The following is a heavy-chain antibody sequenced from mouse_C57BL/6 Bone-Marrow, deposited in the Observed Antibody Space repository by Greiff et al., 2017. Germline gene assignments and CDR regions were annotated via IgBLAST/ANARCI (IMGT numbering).Heavy chain of an antibody. CDR3: ARWGNWCFDY. J-gene: IGHJ2*01. CDR1: GYTFTSYG. CDR2: IYPRSGNT. D-gene: IGHD4-1*01. V-gene: IGHV1-81*01. Sequence: QVQLKESGAELARPGASVKLSCKASGYTFTSYGISWVKQRTGQGLEWIGEIYPRSGNTYYNEKFKGKATLTADKSPSTAYMELRSLTSEDSAVYFCARWGNWCFDYWGQGTTLTVSS.